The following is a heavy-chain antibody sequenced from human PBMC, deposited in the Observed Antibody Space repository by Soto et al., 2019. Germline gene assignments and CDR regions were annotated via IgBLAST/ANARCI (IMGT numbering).Heavy chain of an antibody. D-gene: IGHD5-18*01. CDR2: LNSDGSIT. CDR3: VRDGYPAWVYGVDV. Sequence: PGGSLRLSCAASGFSFSTYWMHCVRQGPGKGLVWVSRLNSDGSITDYADSVKGRFTISRDNARNTLYLQMNSLRAEDTAVYYCVRDGYPAWVYGVDVWGQGTTVTVSS. V-gene: IGHV3-74*01. J-gene: IGHJ6*02. CDR1: GFSFSTYW.